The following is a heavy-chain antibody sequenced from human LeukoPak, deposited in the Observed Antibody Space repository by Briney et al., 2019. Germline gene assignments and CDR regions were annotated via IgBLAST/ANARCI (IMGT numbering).Heavy chain of an antibody. V-gene: IGHV3-11*03. D-gene: IGHD6-13*01. CDR2: ISDSSSYT. Sequence: GGSLRLSCAASGFTFSDYSMSWIRQAPGKGLEWISYISDSSSYTSYADSVKGRFTISRDNAKNSLYLQMDSLRADDTAVYFCSRCQYNSSPDYWGQGTLVTVSS. CDR1: GFTFSDYS. J-gene: IGHJ4*02. CDR3: SRCQYNSSPDY.